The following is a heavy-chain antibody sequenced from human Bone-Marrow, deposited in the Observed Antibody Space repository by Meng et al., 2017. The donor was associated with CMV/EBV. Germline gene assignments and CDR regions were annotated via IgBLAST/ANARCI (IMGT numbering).Heavy chain of an antibody. CDR3: VTDHPTWGRELLGDY. J-gene: IGHJ4*02. V-gene: IGHV3-66*01. D-gene: IGHD3-16*01. CDR1: GFTVSSNY. CDR2: IYSGGST. Sequence: GESLKISCAASGFTVSSNYMSWVRQAPGKGLEWVSVIYSGGSTYYADSVKGRFTISRDNSKNTLYLQMNSLRAEDTAVYYCVTDHPTWGRELLGDYWGQGTLVTVSS.